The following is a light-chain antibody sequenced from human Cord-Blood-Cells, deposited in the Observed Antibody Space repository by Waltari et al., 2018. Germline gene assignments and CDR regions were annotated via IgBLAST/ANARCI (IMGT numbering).Light chain of an antibody. CDR3: SSYTSSSTS. J-gene: IGLJ2*01. V-gene: IGLV2-14*01. CDR1: SSDVGGYNY. Sequence: QSALTQPASVSGSPGQSITISCTGTSSDVGGYNYVSWYQQHPGKAPKLMIYDFSKRHSGVSNRFSGSKSGNTASLTISGLQAEDEADYYCSSYTSSSTSFGGGTKLTVL. CDR2: DFS.